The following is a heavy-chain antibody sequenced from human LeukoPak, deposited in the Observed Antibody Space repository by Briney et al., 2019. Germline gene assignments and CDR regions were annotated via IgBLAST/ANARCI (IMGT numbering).Heavy chain of an antibody. V-gene: IGHV4-4*09. Sequence: SETLSLTCTVSGGSISSYCWSWVRQPPGKGLEWIGYIFTSGSTDYNPSLKSRVTMSVDTSKNQLSMELRFLTAADTAVYYCATSHDVKTAPYDLWGQGTLVAVSS. J-gene: IGHJ5*02. CDR1: GGSISSYC. D-gene: IGHD2-21*01. CDR2: IFTSGST. CDR3: ATSHDVKTAPYDL.